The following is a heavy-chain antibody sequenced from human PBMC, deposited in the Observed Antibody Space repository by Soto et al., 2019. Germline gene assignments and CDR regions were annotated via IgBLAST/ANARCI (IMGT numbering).Heavy chain of an antibody. V-gene: IGHV1-69*05. CDR1: GGTFSSYA. D-gene: IGHD2-2*01. Sequence: QVQLVQSGAEVKKPGSSVKVSCKASGGTFSSYAISWVRQAPGQGLEWMGGIIPIFGTANYAQKFQGRVTXTXDXXTSTAYMEVSSLKSEDTAVYYCARGGVYQPVRFDIWGQGTMVTVSS. J-gene: IGHJ3*02. CDR2: IIPIFGTA. CDR3: ARGGVYQPVRFDI.